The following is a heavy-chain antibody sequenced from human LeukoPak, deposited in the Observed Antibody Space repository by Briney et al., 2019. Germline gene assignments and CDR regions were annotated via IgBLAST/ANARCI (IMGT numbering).Heavy chain of an antibody. Sequence: GRSLRLSCSASGFTVISYSSNWVRPAPRKGLRWVSSISSSSGDIYYADSVKCRFTISRDNDKHSLYLQMNSLRAEDTAVYYCTRDRAYGSYYYGMDVWGQGTTVTVSS. CDR1: GFTVISYS. J-gene: IGHJ6*02. CDR2: ISSSSGDI. D-gene: IGHD3-10*01. CDR3: TRDRAYGSYYYGMDV. V-gene: IGHV3-21*01.